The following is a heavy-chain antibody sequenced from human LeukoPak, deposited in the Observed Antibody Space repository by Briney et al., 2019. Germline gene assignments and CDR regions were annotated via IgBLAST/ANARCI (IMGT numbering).Heavy chain of an antibody. CDR1: GGSISSGGYY. J-gene: IGHJ2*01. Sequence: SETLSLTCTVSGGSISSGGYYWSWIRQHPGKGLEWIGYTYYSGSTYYNPSLKSRVTISVDTSKNQFSLKLSSVTAADTAVYYCARDLRGGNWYFDLWGRGTLVTVSS. CDR2: TYYSGST. CDR3: ARDLRGGNWYFDL. D-gene: IGHD2-15*01. V-gene: IGHV4-31*03.